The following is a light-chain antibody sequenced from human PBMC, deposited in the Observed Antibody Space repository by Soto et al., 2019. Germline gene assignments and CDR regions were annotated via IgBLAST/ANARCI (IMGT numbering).Light chain of an antibody. CDR1: RTDFENDNL. Sequence: QSALTQPASVSGSPGQSITISCTRSRTDFENDNLVSWYQHCPDKAPKLIIYEGTKRPSEISDRFSGSESDTTASLIISGLQPEDEADYYCSSYAGSSARVVFGGGTKVTVL. CDR2: EGT. CDR3: SSYAGSSARVV. J-gene: IGLJ2*01. V-gene: IGLV2-23*01.